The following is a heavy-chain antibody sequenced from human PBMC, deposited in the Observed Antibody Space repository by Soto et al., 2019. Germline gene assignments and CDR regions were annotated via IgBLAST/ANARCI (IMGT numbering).Heavy chain of an antibody. CDR1: GFTFSDYY. J-gene: IGHJ6*03. CDR2: ISSSGSTI. V-gene: IGHV3-11*01. D-gene: IGHD4-17*01. CDR3: ARESVTVPRPYYYYMDV. Sequence: SGGSLRLSCAASGFTFSDYYMSWIRQAPGKGLEWVSYISSSGSTIYYADSVKGRFTISRDNAKNSLYLQMNSLRAEDTAVYYCARESVTVPRPYYYYMDVWGKGTTVTVSS.